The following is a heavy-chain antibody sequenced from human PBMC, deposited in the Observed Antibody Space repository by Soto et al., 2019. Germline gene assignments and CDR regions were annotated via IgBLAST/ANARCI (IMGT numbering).Heavy chain of an antibody. CDR3: AWGRPLPMRGMELYYNLDV. V-gene: IGHV3-30*04. CDR1: GFSLTSFA. Sequence: QVHLVESGGGVVQPGRSLRLSCTASGFSLTSFAVHWVRQAPGKGLEWVAVISYDGRTKYYIESVKGCFNISRDNFKNAMYLDMDNLRTLDTAVYYCAWGRPLPMRGMELYYNLDVWGPGTTVSVTS. CDR2: ISYDGRTK. J-gene: IGHJ6*02. D-gene: IGHD3-10*01.